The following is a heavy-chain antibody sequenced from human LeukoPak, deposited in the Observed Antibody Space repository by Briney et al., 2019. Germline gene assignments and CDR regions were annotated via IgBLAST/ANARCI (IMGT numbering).Heavy chain of an antibody. D-gene: IGHD2-21*01. CDR2: TYYRSKWYN. V-gene: IGHV6-1*01. J-gene: IGHJ3*02. Sequence: SQTLSLTFAISGDSVSSNSAAWNWLRQSPSRGLEWLGRTYYRSKWYNDYAVSVKSRITISPDTSKNQFSLQLNSVTPEDTAVYYCARELVYSVDAFDIWGQGTMVTVSS. CDR1: GDSVSSNSAA. CDR3: ARELVYSVDAFDI.